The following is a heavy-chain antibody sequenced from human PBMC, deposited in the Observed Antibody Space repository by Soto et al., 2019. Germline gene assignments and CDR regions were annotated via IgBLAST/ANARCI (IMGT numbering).Heavy chain of an antibody. Sequence: QLQLQESGSGLVKPSQTLSLTCAVSGGSISSGGYSWSWIRQPPGKGLEWIGYIYHSGSTYYNPXLKSRVTISVXXSXNXXSLKLSSVTAADTAVYYCARGSRYDILTGPYYFDYWGQGTLVTVSS. CDR1: GGSISSGGYS. CDR2: IYHSGST. J-gene: IGHJ4*02. D-gene: IGHD3-9*01. V-gene: IGHV4-30-2*01. CDR3: ARGSRYDILTGPYYFDY.